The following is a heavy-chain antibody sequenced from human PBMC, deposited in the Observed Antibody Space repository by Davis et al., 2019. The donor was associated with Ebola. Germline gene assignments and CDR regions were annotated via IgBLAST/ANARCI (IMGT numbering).Heavy chain of an antibody. J-gene: IGHJ2*01. V-gene: IGHV4-34*01. CDR3: ARVGSSYFDL. CDR2: INHSGST. D-gene: IGHD3-10*01. CDR1: GGSFSGYY. Sequence: SEPLSLTCAVHGGSFSGYYWSWIRQPPGKGLEWIGEINHSGSTNYNPSLNSRVTISVDTSKNQFSLKLSSVTAADTAVYYCARVGSSYFDLWGRGTLVTVSS.